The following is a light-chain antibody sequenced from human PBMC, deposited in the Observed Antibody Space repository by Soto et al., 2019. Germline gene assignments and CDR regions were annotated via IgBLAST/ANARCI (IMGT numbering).Light chain of an antibody. V-gene: IGKV3-15*01. CDR1: QSVSSN. J-gene: IGKJ2*01. CDR3: QQYNNWPSYT. Sequence: EIVMTQSPDTLSVSPGERATLSCRASQSVSSNLAWYQQKPGQAPRLLIYGASTRATGIPARFSGSGSATEFTPTISSLQSEDFAVYYCQQYNNWPSYTFGQGTKLEIK. CDR2: GAS.